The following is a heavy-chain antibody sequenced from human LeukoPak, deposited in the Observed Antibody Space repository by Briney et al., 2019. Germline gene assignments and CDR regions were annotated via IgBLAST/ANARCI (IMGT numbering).Heavy chain of an antibody. J-gene: IGHJ4*02. CDR2: MNPNSGNT. D-gene: IGHD5-12*01. CDR1: GYTFTSYD. V-gene: IGHV1-8*01. CDR3: ARRRRALRSGYDFNY. Sequence: ASVKVSCKASGYTFTSYDINWVRQATGQGLEWLGWMNPNSGNTGYAQKFQGRVTMTRNPSISTAYMELSSLRSEDTAVYYCARRRRALRSGYDFNYWGQGTLVTVSS.